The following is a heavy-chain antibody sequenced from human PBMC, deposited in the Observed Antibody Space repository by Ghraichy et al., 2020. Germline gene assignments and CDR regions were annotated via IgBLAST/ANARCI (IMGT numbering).Heavy chain of an antibody. V-gene: IGHV4-34*01. D-gene: IGHD1-7*01. CDR2: INHSGST. CDR1: GGSFSGYY. J-gene: IGHJ4*02. CDR3: ARSGITGTTGY. Sequence: SETLPLTCAVYGGSFSGYYWSWIRQPPGKGLEWIGEINHSGSTNYNPSLKSRVTISVDTSKNQFSLKLSSVTAADTAVYYCARSGITGTTGYWGQGTLVTVSS.